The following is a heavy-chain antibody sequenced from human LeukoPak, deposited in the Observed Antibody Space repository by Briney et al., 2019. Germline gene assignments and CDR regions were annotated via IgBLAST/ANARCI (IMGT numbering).Heavy chain of an antibody. CDR2: IKQDGSEK. Sequence: GGSLRLSCAASGFTFSSYWMSWVRQAPGKGLEWVANIKQDGSEKYYVDSVEGRFTISRDNAKNSLYLQMSSLRAEDTAVYYCARRGIGYDSSGNLGVIFDYWGQGTLVTVSS. CDR3: ARRGIGYDSSGNLGVIFDY. D-gene: IGHD3-22*01. V-gene: IGHV3-7*01. CDR1: GFTFSSYW. J-gene: IGHJ4*02.